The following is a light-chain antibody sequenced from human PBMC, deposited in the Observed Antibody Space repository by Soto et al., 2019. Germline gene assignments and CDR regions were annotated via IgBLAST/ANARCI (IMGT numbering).Light chain of an antibody. CDR2: EVS. Sequence: ALTQPASVSGSPGQSITISCTGSSSDVGSYTLVSWYQQHPGKVPKLMIYEVSKRPSWVSVRFSGSRSGNTASLTISVLQDEDKADYFCWSYAGSFTYVFGTGPKLTVL. CDR3: WSYAGSFTYV. J-gene: IGLJ1*01. CDR1: SSDVGSYTL. V-gene: IGLV2-23*02.